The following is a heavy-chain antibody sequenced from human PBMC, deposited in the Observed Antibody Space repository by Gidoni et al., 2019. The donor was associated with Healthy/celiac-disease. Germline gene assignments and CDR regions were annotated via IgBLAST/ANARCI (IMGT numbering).Heavy chain of an antibody. Sequence: QVQLVQSGAEVKKPGSSVKVSCKASGGTFSSYAISWVRQAPGQGLEWMGGIIPILGTANYAQKFQGRVTITADKSTSTAYMELSSLRSEDTAVYYWARDGPRITIFGVVPPLMVGNWFDPWGQGTLVTVSS. J-gene: IGHJ5*02. D-gene: IGHD3-3*01. CDR3: ARDGPRITIFGVVPPLMVGNWFDP. CDR1: GGTFSSYA. V-gene: IGHV1-69*06. CDR2: IIPILGTA.